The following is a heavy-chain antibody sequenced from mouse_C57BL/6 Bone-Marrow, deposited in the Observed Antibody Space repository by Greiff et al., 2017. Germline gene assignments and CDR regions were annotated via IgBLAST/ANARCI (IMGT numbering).Heavy chain of an antibody. CDR2: IDPANGYT. Sequence: VQLQQSGAELVRPGASVKLSCTASGFNITDDYMHWVKQRPEQGLEWIGCIDPANGYTEYASKFQGQATFTVDTSSHTAYLQLISLTSEDTSVDYCAFYVGSSYKYFDVWGTGTTVTVSS. J-gene: IGHJ1*03. CDR1: GFNITDDY. CDR3: AFYVGSSYKYFDV. V-gene: IGHV14-4*01. D-gene: IGHD1-1*01.